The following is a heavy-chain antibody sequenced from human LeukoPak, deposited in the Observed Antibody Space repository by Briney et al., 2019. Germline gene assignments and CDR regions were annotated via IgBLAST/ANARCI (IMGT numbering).Heavy chain of an antibody. CDR1: GGSISSSSYY. V-gene: IGHV4-61*05. D-gene: IGHD6-19*01. J-gene: IGHJ4*02. CDR3: ARVGSGCFDY. CDR2: VYYSGST. Sequence: PSETLSLTCTVSGGSISSSSYYWGWIRQPPGEGLEWMGYVYYSGSTNYNPSLKSRVTILIDTSKNQFSLKLSSVTAADTAVYYCARVGSGCFDYWGQGTLVTVSS.